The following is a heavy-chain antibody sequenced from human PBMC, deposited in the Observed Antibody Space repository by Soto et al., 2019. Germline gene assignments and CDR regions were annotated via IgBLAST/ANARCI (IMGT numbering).Heavy chain of an antibody. CDR3: AGGPEVHTIFGVVLDAFDI. V-gene: IGHV4-31*03. J-gene: IGHJ3*02. Sequence: SETLSLTCTVSGGSISSGGYYWSWIRQHPGKGLEWIGYIYYSGSTYYNPSLKSRVTISVDTSKNQFSLKLSSVTAADTAVYYCAGGPEVHTIFGVVLDAFDIWGQGTMVTVSS. D-gene: IGHD3-3*01. CDR2: IYYSGST. CDR1: GGSISSGGYY.